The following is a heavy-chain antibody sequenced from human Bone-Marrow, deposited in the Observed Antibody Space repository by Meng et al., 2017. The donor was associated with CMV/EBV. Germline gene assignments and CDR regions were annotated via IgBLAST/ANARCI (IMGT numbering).Heavy chain of an antibody. CDR2: ILYDGSKR. CDR3: ARDRGEPGAPFYF. D-gene: IGHD1-14*01. V-gene: IGHV3-33*01. J-gene: IGHJ4*02. Sequence: AYGFTFPSYGMHWVRQATGKGLEWVAVILYDGSKRYYADSVKGRFTISRDNSKSTLYRQMSSLRAEDMAVYYCARDRGEPGAPFYFWGQGTLVTVSS. CDR1: GFTFPSYG.